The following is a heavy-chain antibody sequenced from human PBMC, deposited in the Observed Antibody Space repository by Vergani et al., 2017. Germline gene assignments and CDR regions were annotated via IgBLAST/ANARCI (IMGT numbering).Heavy chain of an antibody. CDR3: ASGYCSGGSCYGGASYFDY. D-gene: IGHD2-15*01. J-gene: IGHJ4*02. CDR2: IYSGGST. V-gene: IGHV3-66*01. Sequence: EVQLVESGGGLVQPGGSLRLSCAASGFTVSSNYMSWVRQAPGKGLEWVSVIYSGGSTYYADSVKGRFTISRDNSKNTLYLQMHSLRAEDAAVYYCASGYCSGGSCYGGASYFDYWGQGTLVTVSS. CDR1: GFTVSSNY.